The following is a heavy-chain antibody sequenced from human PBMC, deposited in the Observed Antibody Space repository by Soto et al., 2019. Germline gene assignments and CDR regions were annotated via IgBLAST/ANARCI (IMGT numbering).Heavy chain of an antibody. J-gene: IGHJ4*02. CDR3: ARDLTNYDILTGSPYFDY. D-gene: IGHD3-9*01. CDR2: INPNSGGT. CDR1: GYTFTGYY. V-gene: IGHV1-2*04. Sequence: QVQLVQSGAEVKKPGASVKVSCKASGYTFTGYYMHWLRQAPGQGLEWMGWINPNSGGTNYAQKFQGWVTMTRDTSISSAYMELSRLRSDDTAVYYCARDLTNYDILTGSPYFDYWGQGTLVTVSS.